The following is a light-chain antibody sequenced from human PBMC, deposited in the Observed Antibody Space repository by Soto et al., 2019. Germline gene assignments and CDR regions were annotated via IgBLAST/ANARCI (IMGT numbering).Light chain of an antibody. CDR2: IAS. Sequence: DIQLTQSPSFLSASVGDRVTITCRASQGIRNYLAWYQQKPGRAPKLLMYIASTLQTGVPSRFSGSQSGTEFTLTISSLQPEDFATYYCQQVNNYPITFGPGTRLEIK. CDR3: QQVNNYPIT. CDR1: QGIRNY. V-gene: IGKV1-9*01. J-gene: IGKJ5*01.